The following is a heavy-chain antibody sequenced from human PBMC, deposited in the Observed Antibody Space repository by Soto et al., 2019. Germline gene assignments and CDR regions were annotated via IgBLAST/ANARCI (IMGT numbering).Heavy chain of an antibody. V-gene: IGHV3-30-3*01. CDR2: ISYDGSNK. D-gene: IGHD2-21*01. J-gene: IGHJ6*02. CDR1: GFTFSSYA. Sequence: PVGSLRLSCAASGFTFSSYAMHWVRQAPGKGLEWVAVISYDGSNKYYADSVKGRFTISRDNSKNTLYLQMNSLRAEDTAVYYCARGPVEWVVVNAIFYGMDVWGQGTTVTVSS. CDR3: ARGPVEWVVVNAIFYGMDV.